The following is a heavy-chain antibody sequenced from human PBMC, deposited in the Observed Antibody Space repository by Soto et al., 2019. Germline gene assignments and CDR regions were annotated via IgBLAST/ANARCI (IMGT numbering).Heavy chain of an antibody. CDR2: IIPIFGTA. V-gene: IGHV1-69*01. Sequence: QVQLVQSGAEVKKPGSSVKVSCKASGGTFSSYAISWVRQAPGQGLEWMGGIIPIFGTANYAQKFQGRVTITVDESTSTAYMDLSSLRSEDTAVYYCARVGEAYCGGDCYSALDYWGQGTLVTVSS. D-gene: IGHD2-21*02. CDR1: GGTFSSYA. J-gene: IGHJ4*02. CDR3: ARVGEAYCGGDCYSALDY.